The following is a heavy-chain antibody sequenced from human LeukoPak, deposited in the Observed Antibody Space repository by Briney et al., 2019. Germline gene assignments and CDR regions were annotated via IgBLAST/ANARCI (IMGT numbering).Heavy chain of an antibody. J-gene: IGHJ4*02. V-gene: IGHV3-23*01. D-gene: IGHD3-22*01. Sequence: GGSLGLSCAASGFTFSSYAMSWVRQAPGKGLEWVSFISPSGDRTSNADSVEGRFTISRDNTRNTLYLQMNSLRDEDTGVYYCAIMHGYYDGSGFWVQWGQGTLVTVSS. CDR2: ISPSGDRT. CDR3: AIMHGYYDGSGFWVQ. CDR1: GFTFSSYA.